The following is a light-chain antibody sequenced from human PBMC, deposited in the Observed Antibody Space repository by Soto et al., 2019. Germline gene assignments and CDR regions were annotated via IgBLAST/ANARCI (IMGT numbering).Light chain of an antibody. J-gene: IGLJ3*02. V-gene: IGLV4-69*01. Sequence: QPVLTQSPSASASLGVSVKLTCTLSSAHSTYAIAGHQQQPDRGPRYLMTLNSDGSHPKADGIPSRFSGSSSGAALYLTMTSLHSEDEADYYCQTWDTGTGVFGGGTKLTVL. CDR2: LNSDGSH. CDR3: QTWDTGTGV. CDR1: SAHSTYA.